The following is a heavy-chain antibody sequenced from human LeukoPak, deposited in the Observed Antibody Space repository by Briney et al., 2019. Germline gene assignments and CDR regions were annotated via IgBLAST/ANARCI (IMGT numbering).Heavy chain of an antibody. CDR2: IDPYTGAT. CDR3: ATYSGNYQSAY. Sequence: ASVKVSCKASGYTFTGYYMHWVRQAPGQGLEWMGRIDPYTGATNYARKFQGRVTVTRDTSISTVYMELSRLKSDDTAVYFCATYSGNYQSAYWGQGTLVTVSS. V-gene: IGHV1-2*06. CDR1: GYTFTGYY. D-gene: IGHD1-26*01. J-gene: IGHJ4*02.